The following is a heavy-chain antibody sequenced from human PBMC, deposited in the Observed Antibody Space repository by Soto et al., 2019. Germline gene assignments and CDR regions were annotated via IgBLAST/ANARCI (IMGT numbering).Heavy chain of an antibody. CDR2: INSDGSSA. V-gene: IGHV3-74*03. CDR1: GFTFSSYW. CDR3: ARAYSSSWYYFDY. D-gene: IGHD6-13*01. J-gene: IGHJ4*02. Sequence: EVQLVESGGGLVQPGGSLRLSCAASGFTFSSYWTHWVRQAPGKGLVWVSHINSDGSSATYADSVKGRFTISRDNAKNTRYLQMNSLRAEDTAVYYCARAYSSSWYYFDYWGQGTLVTVSS.